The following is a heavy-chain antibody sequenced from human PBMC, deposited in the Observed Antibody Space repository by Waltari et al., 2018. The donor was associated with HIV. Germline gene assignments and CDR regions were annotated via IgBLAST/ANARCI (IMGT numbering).Heavy chain of an antibody. Sequence: QVQLQESGPGLVKPSGTLSLTCAVSGGSITSSNWWSWVRQPPGKGLEWIGEIYPSGTPNYNPALKSRVTISLDKSKNQFSLKLSSVTAADTALYYCAGSRSSGSSVYYGMDVWGQGTTVTVSS. D-gene: IGHD3-22*01. J-gene: IGHJ6*02. CDR3: AGSRSSGSSVYYGMDV. CDR2: IYPSGTP. V-gene: IGHV4-4*02. CDR1: GGSITSSNW.